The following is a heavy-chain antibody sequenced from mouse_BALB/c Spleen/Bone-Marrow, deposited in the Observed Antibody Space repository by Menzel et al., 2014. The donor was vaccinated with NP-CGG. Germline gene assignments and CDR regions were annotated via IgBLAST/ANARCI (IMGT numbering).Heavy chain of an antibody. J-gene: IGHJ3*01. CDR3: TSMRRRGFAY. CDR1: GFTFSNYW. V-gene: IGHV6-6*02. D-gene: IGHD2-3*01. CDR2: IRLKSNNYAT. Sequence: EVKLVESGGGLVQPGGSMKLSCVASGFTFSNYWMNWVRRSPEKGLEWVAEIRLKSNNYATHYAESVKGRFTISRDDSKSSVYLQMNNLRAEDTGIYYCTSMRRRGFAYWGQGTLVTVSA.